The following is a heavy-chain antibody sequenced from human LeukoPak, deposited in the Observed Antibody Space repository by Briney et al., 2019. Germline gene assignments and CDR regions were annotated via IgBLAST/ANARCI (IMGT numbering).Heavy chain of an antibody. CDR2: INPSGGST. Sequence: ASVKVSCKASGYTFTSYYMHWVRQAPGQGLEWMGIINPSGGSTSYAQKFQGRVTMTRDTSTSTVYMELSSLRSEDTAVYCASGGDYATRSLPNYGMDVWGQGTTVTVSS. CDR3: ASGGDYATRSLPNYGMDV. J-gene: IGHJ6*02. V-gene: IGHV1-46*01. CDR1: GYTFTSYY. D-gene: IGHD4-17*01.